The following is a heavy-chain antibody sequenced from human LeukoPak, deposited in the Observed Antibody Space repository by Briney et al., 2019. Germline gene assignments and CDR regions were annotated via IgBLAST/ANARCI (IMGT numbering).Heavy chain of an antibody. CDR1: GYTFTGYY. CDR3: ARAASNGYEFDY. V-gene: IGHV1-2*02. Sequence: GASVKVSCKASGYTFTGYYMHRVRQAPGQGLEWMGWINPNSGGTNYAQKFQGRVTMTRDTSISTAYMELSRLRSDDTAVYYCARAASNGYEFDYWGQGTLVTVSS. CDR2: INPNSGGT. D-gene: IGHD5-12*01. J-gene: IGHJ4*02.